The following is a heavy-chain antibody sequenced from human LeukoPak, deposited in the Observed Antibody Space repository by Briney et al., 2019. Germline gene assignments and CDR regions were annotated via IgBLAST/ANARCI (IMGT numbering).Heavy chain of an antibody. Sequence: KTSETLSLTCNVSGGSISSSNHYWAWIRQPPGKGLEWIGNIYYSGRTYYSPSLKSRVTISVDTSKKQFSLNLSSVTAADTAVYYCARDFSSSWYSYCDYWGQGMLVTVSS. CDR2: IYYSGRT. V-gene: IGHV4-39*07. J-gene: IGHJ4*02. CDR1: GGSISSSNHY. D-gene: IGHD6-13*01. CDR3: ARDFSSSWYSYCDY.